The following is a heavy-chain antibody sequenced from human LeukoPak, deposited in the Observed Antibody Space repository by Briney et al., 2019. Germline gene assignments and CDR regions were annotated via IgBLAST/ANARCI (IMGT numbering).Heavy chain of an antibody. CDR3: ARESSGWAQVY. V-gene: IGHV4-38-2*02. D-gene: IGHD6-19*01. CDR2: IYHSGST. CDR1: GYSISSGYY. Sequence: SETLSLTCTVSGYSISSGYYWGWIRQPPGKGLEWIGSIYHSGSTYYNPSLKSRVTISVDTSKNQFSPKLSSVTAADTAVYYCARESSGWAQVYWGQGTLVTVSS. J-gene: IGHJ4*02.